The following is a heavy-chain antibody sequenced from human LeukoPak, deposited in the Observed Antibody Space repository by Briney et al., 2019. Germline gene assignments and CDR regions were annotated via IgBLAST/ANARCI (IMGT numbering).Heavy chain of an antibody. CDR2: ISAYNGNT. Sequence: ASVKVSCKASGYTFTSYGISWVRQAPGQGLEWMGWISAYNGNTNYAQKLQGRVTMTTDTSTSTAYMELRSLRSDDTAVYYCARDLPPLLWLGELKKDGMDVWGQGTTVTVSS. V-gene: IGHV1-18*01. J-gene: IGHJ6*02. CDR1: GYTFTSYG. CDR3: ARDLPPLLWLGELKKDGMDV. D-gene: IGHD3-10*01.